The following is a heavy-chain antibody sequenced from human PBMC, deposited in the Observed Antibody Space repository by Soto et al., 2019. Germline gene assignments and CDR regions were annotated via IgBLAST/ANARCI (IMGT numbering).Heavy chain of an antibody. J-gene: IGHJ5*02. CDR2: INHSGST. D-gene: IGHD6-13*01. CDR3: ARKGRSSSPRKSKWFDP. CDR1: AGSFSGYY. Sequence: SETLSLTCAVYAGSFSGYYWSWIRQPPWKGLEWIGEINHSGSTNYNPSLKSRVTISVDTSKNQFSLKLSSVTAADTAVYYCARKGRSSSPRKSKWFDPWGQGPLVTVSS. V-gene: IGHV4-34*01.